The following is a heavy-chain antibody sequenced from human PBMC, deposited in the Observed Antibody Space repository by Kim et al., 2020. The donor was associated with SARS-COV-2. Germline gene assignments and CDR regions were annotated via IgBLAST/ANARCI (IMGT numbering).Heavy chain of an antibody. J-gene: IGHJ2*01. V-gene: IGHV3-23*01. Sequence: RFTISRDNSKNTLYLQMNSLRAEDTAVYYCARDKCYNIAGGWGLAGYFDLWGQGTLVAVSS. D-gene: IGHD6-19*01. CDR3: ARDKCYNIAGGWGLAGYFDL.